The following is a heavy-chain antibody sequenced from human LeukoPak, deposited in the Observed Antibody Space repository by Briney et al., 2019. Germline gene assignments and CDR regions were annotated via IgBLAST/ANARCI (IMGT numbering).Heavy chain of an antibody. V-gene: IGHV1-18*01. Sequence: GAPVKVSCKASGYTFTSYGISWVRQAPGQGLEWMGWISAYNGNTNYAQKLQGRVTMTTDTSTSTAYMELRSLRSDDTAVYYCARYYYDSSGYYPETYYYYMDVWGKGTTVTVSS. J-gene: IGHJ6*03. CDR3: ARYYYDSSGYYPETYYYYMDV. CDR1: GYTFTSYG. CDR2: ISAYNGNT. D-gene: IGHD3-22*01.